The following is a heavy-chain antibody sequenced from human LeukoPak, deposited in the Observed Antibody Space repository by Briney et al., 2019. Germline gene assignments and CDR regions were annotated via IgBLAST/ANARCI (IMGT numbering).Heavy chain of an antibody. V-gene: IGHV4-59*05. Sequence: PSETLSLTCTVSGGSISSYYWSWIRQPPGKGLEWIGSIYYSGSTYYNPSLKSRVTISVDTSKNQFSLKLSSVTAADTAVYYCARHGGLGSGSFSVRYYYYGMDVWGQGTTVTVSS. CDR3: ARHGGLGSGSFSVRYYYYGMDV. CDR1: GGSISSYY. J-gene: IGHJ6*02. CDR2: IYYSGST. D-gene: IGHD3-10*01.